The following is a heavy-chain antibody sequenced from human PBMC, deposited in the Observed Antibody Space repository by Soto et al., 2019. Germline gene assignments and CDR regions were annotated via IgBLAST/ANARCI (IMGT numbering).Heavy chain of an antibody. CDR1: GGSISSSSYY. CDR3: ARMPHLEFGGARRGDRYY. D-gene: IGHD3-3*02. J-gene: IGHJ4*02. Sequence: LSLTCTVSGGSISSSSYYWGWIRQPPGKGLEWIGSIYYSGSTYYNPSLKSRVTISVDTSKNQFSLKLSSVTAADTAVYYCARMPHLEFGGARRGDRYYWGQGALVTVSS. V-gene: IGHV4-39*01. CDR2: IYYSGST.